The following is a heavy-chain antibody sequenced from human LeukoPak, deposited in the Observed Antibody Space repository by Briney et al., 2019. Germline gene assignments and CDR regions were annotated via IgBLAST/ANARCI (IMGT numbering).Heavy chain of an antibody. CDR1: GYTFTVYY. D-gene: IGHD1-7*01. V-gene: IGHV1-2*02. J-gene: IGHJ4*02. Sequence: ASVTVSFKASGYTFTVYYMHWVRQAPGQGLERMGWINPNSGGTNYTQKFQGRVTMTRDTSNSTAYMELSRLRPDDTAVYYCARGNWNYESTDGRFDYGGQGTLVTVFS. CDR3: ARGNWNYESTDGRFDY. CDR2: INPNSGGT.